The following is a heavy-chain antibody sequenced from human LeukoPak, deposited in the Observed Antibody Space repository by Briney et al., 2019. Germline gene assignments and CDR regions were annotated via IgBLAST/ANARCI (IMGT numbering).Heavy chain of an antibody. Sequence: GGSLRLSCETSGFTFSEYGIHWVRQAPGKGLEWVALIWHDGSAKYYTDSVKGRFSISRDSSKNTVYLEMNSLRVEDTAVYYCARDWGAGYQGNSGCGDYWGQGTLVTVSS. CDR2: IWHDGSAK. CDR1: GFTFSEYG. V-gene: IGHV3-33*01. CDR3: ARDWGAGYQGNSGCGDY. D-gene: IGHD2/OR15-2a*01. J-gene: IGHJ4*02.